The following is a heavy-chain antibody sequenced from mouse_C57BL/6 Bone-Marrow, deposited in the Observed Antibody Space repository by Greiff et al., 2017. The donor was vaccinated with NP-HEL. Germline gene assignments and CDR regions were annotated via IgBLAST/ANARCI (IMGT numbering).Heavy chain of an antibody. V-gene: IGHV1-54*01. J-gene: IGHJ1*03. Sequence: QVQLQQSGAELVRPGTSVKVSCKASGYAFTNYLIEWVKQRPGQGLEWIGVINPGSGGTNYHEKFKGKATLTADKSSSTAYMQLSRLTSEDSAVYFCARGGIYYGLYWYFDVGGTGTTVTVSA. CDR2: INPGSGGT. D-gene: IGHD1-2*01. CDR1: GYAFTNYL. CDR3: ARGGIYYGLYWYFDV.